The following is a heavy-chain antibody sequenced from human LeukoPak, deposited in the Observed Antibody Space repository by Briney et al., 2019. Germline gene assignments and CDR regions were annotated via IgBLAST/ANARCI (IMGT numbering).Heavy chain of an antibody. D-gene: IGHD2-21*02. Sequence: SETLSLTCTVSGGSISSYYWSWIRQPAGKGLEWIGSIYYSGSTYYNPSLKSRVTISVDTSKNQFSLKLSSVTAADTAVYYCARDRVVTAIPGYYYYYMDVWGKGTTVTVSS. CDR2: IYYSGST. CDR1: GGSISSYY. V-gene: IGHV4-59*12. CDR3: ARDRVVTAIPGYYYYYMDV. J-gene: IGHJ6*03.